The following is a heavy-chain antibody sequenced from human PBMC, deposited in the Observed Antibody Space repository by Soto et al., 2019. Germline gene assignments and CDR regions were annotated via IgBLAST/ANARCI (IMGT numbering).Heavy chain of an antibody. Sequence: ASVRVSCKTSGYSFTSNAITWVRQAPGQGLEWMGWISTYSGDPNYAQKFQGRVTMTTDTSTNTAYMELRNLRSDDTAVYYCASVWGRYQEPQGGAGFDTWGQGTLVTVSS. CDR3: ASVWGRYQEPQGGAGFDT. CDR1: GYSFTSNA. CDR2: ISTYSGDP. V-gene: IGHV1-18*04. D-gene: IGHD3-16*02. J-gene: IGHJ5*02.